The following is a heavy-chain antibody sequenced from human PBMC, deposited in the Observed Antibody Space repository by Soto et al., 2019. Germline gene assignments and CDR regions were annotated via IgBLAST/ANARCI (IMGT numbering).Heavy chain of an antibody. J-gene: IGHJ4*02. CDR3: ASYLWFGEGNDY. CDR1: VAPFAVIINS. Sequence: QLQLQESGPGLVKPSETLSLPALFLVAPFAVIINSWAWIPHPPGKGLGWIGRTYYSGSTYYNPSLKSRVTISVDTSKNQFSLKLSSVTAADTAVYYCASYLWFGEGNDYWGQGTLVTVSS. V-gene: IGHV4-39*01. CDR2: TYYSGST. D-gene: IGHD3-10*01.